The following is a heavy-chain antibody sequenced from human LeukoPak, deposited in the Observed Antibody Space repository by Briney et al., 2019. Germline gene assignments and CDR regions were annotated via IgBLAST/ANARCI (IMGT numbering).Heavy chain of an antibody. CDR3: ARDAVGAASNYVDY. CDR1: GGSISSYY. J-gene: IGHJ4*02. D-gene: IGHD2-15*01. V-gene: IGHV4-4*07. Sequence: SETLSLTCTVSGGSISSYYWSWIRQPAGKGLEWIGRIYSSGSTNYNPSLKSRVTMSVDTSKNQFSLKLSSVTAADTAVYYCARDAVGAASNYVDYWGQGTLVTVSS. CDR2: IYSSGST.